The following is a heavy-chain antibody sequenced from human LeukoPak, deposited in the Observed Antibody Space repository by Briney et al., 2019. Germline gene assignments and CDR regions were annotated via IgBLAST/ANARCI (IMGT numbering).Heavy chain of an antibody. J-gene: IGHJ4*02. D-gene: IGHD5-24*01. CDR3: ARGGRDGYNRTSTHFDY. CDR1: GGSFSGYY. V-gene: IGHV4-34*01. CDR2: INHSGST. Sequence: SETLSLTCAVYGGSFSGYYWSWIRQPPGKGLEWIGEINHSGSTNYNPFLKSRVTISVDTSKNQFSLKLSSVTAADTAVYYCARGGRDGYNRTSTHFDYWGQGTLVTVSS.